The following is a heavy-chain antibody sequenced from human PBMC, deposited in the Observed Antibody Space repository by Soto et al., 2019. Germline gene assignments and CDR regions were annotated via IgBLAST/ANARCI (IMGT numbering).Heavy chain of an antibody. CDR3: AGYGGHSV. V-gene: IGHV3-53*01. J-gene: IGHJ4*02. Sequence: EVQLVESGGGLTQPGSSLRLSCAVSGFTVSANHVTWVRQATGKGLQWVSTLYNDGSTYYADSVKGRFTISRDNSKNMAFLQMNSLRAEDTAVYYCAGYGGHSVWGQGTLVTVSS. CDR1: GFTVSANH. CDR2: LYNDGST. D-gene: IGHD4-17*01.